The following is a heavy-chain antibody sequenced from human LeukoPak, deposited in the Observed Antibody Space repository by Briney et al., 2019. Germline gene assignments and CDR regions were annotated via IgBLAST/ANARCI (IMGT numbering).Heavy chain of an antibody. D-gene: IGHD1-1*01. CDR1: GGSISSYY. CDR2: IYYSGST. CDR3: ARGGSWSDADWFDP. J-gene: IGHJ5*02. Sequence: SETLSLTCTVSGGSISSYYWSWIRQPPGKGLEWIGYIYYSGSTNYNPSLKSRVTISVDTSKNQFSLKLSSVTAADTAVYYCARGGSWSDADWFDPWGQGTLVTVSS. V-gene: IGHV4-59*01.